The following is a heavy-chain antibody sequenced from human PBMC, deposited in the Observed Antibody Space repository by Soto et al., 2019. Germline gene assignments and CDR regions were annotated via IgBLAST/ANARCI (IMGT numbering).Heavy chain of an antibody. CDR2: IDYSGTA. Sequence: QVQLQESGPGLGKPSQTLSLTCTVSGGSISSGGYYWSWIRQRQGKGLEGIGYIDYSGTAYYNPSLKSRVTISGDTSNNHFSLNLSSVTAADTAVYYCARGTKVASFDNWGQGTLVTVSS. V-gene: IGHV4-31*03. CDR1: GGSISSGGYY. D-gene: IGHD1-1*01. CDR3: ARGTKVASFDN. J-gene: IGHJ4*02.